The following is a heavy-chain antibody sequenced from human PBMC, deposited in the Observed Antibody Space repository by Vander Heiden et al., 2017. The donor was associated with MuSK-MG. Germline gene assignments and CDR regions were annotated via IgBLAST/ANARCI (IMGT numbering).Heavy chain of an antibody. CDR1: GFSLSTSGVG. Sequence: QITLKESGPTLVKPTQTLTLTCTFSGFSLSTSGVGVGWIRQPPGKALEWLALSYWDDDKRYSPSLKSRLTITKETSKNQVVLTMTNMDPVDTATYYCAHSGTYYGSGSYYMGGFFDYWGQGTLVTVSS. D-gene: IGHD3-10*01. CDR3: AHSGTYYGSGSYYMGGFFDY. V-gene: IGHV2-5*02. J-gene: IGHJ4*02. CDR2: SYWDDDK.